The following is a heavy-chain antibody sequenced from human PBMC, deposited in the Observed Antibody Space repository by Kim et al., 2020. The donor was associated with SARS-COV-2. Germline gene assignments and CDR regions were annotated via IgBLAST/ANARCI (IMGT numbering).Heavy chain of an antibody. J-gene: IGHJ4*02. CDR1: GYIFASYG. Sequence: ASVKVSCKASGYIFASYGISWVRQAPGQGLEWMGWISIDNGNTNYAQNLRGRVTMTRDTSTSTAYMEFRALKSDDTAVYYCARDTGTYGDYWGQGTLVTV. D-gene: IGHD1-26*01. CDR2: ISIDNGNT. V-gene: IGHV1-18*01. CDR3: ARDTGTYGDY.